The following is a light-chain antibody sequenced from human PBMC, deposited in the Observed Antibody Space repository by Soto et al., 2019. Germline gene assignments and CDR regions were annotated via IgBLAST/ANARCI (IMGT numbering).Light chain of an antibody. CDR3: QQSYSSPYT. CDR1: QSISKN. CDR2: SAS. J-gene: IGKJ2*01. Sequence: DIQMTQSPASLSASVGDRVTITCPASQSISKNLNWYQHRLGKAPQVLIYSASDSQIGVPSRFSASGSGTDFTLIISGLQPEDFATYYCQQSYSSPYTLGQGTKLDIK. V-gene: IGKV1-39*01.